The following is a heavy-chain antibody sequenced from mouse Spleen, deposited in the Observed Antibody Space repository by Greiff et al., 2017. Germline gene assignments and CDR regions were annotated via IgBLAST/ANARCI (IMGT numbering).Heavy chain of an antibody. CDR1: GFTFSDYG. Sequence: EVKLMESGGGLVKPGGSLKLSCAASGFTFSDYGMAWVRQAPGKGPEWVAFISNLAYSIYYADTVTGRFTISRENAKNTLYLEMSSLRSEDTAMYYCARRAPYAMDYWGQGTSVTVSS. CDR3: ARRAPYAMDY. J-gene: IGHJ4*01. V-gene: IGHV5-15*01. CDR2: ISNLAYSI. D-gene: IGHD3-3*01.